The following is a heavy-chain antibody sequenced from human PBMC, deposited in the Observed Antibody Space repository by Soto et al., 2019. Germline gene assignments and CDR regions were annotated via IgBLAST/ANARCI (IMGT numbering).Heavy chain of an antibody. CDR1: GFTFSDYY. J-gene: IGHJ5*02. CDR2: ISSSGSTI. CDR3: ARGKTYFTIFGVVKDWFDP. V-gene: IGHV3-11*01. Sequence: PGGSLRLSCAASGFTFSDYYMSWIRQAPGKGLDWVSYISSSGSTIYYAESVKGRFTISRDNAKNSLYLQMNSLRAEDTAVYYCARGKTYFTIFGVVKDWFDPWGQGTLVTVSS. D-gene: IGHD3-3*01.